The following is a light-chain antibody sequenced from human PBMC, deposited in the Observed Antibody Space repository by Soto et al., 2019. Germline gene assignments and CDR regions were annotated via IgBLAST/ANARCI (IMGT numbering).Light chain of an antibody. CDR1: QTISSW. Sequence: DIQMTQSPSTLSGSVGDRVTITCRASQTISSWLAWYPQKTGKAPKILIYKASTLKSGVPSRFSGSGSGTEFTLTISSLQPDDFSTYYCQHHNSYSEAFGQGTKVDIK. CDR2: KAS. CDR3: QHHNSYSEA. V-gene: IGKV1-5*03. J-gene: IGKJ1*01.